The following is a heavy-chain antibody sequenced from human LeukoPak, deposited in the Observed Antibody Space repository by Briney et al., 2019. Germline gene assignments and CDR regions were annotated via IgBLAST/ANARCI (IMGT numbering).Heavy chain of an antibody. V-gene: IGHV3-48*04. Sequence: GGSLRLSCAASGFTFSSYSMNWVRQAPGKGLEWVSYISSSSSTIYYADSVKGRFTISRDNAKNSLYLQMNSLRAEDTAVYYCARALPNLITMIDFFDYWGQGTLVTVSS. CDR3: ARALPNLITMIDFFDY. CDR2: ISSSSSTI. D-gene: IGHD3-22*01. J-gene: IGHJ4*02. CDR1: GFTFSSYS.